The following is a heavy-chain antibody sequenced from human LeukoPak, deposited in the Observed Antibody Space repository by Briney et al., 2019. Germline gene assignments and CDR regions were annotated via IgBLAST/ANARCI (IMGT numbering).Heavy chain of an antibody. CDR3: ARTKTWFGELSFFDY. J-gene: IGHJ4*02. Sequence: SETLSLTCAVLGGSFSGYYWSWIREPPGKGLEWSGEINHSGSTNYNPFLKSLVTISVDTSKNQFSLKLSSVTAADTAVYYRARTKTWFGELSFFDYWGQGTLVTVSS. V-gene: IGHV4-34*01. CDR1: GGSFSGYY. CDR2: INHSGST. D-gene: IGHD3-10*01.